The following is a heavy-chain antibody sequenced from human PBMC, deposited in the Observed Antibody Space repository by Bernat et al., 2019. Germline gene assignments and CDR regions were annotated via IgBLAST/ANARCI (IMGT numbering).Heavy chain of an antibody. CDR1: GFTFSSYS. D-gene: IGHD5-12*01. Sequence: EVQLVESGGGLVKPGGSLRLSCAASGFTFSSYSMNWVRQAPGKGLEWVSSISSCSSYIYYADSVKGRFTISRDNAKNSLYLQMNSLRAEDTAVYYCAGYGSLYYFDYWGQGTLVTVSS. V-gene: IGHV3-21*01. J-gene: IGHJ4*02. CDR3: AGYGSLYYFDY. CDR2: ISSCSSYI.